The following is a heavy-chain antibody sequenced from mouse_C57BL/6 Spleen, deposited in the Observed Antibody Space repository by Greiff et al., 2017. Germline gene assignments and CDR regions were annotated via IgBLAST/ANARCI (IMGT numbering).Heavy chain of an antibody. Sequence: VQLQQSGAELMKPGASVKLSCKATGYTFTGYWIEWVKQRPGHGLEWIGEILSGSGSTNYNEKFKGKATFTADTSSNTAYMQLSSLTTEDSAIYYCATRYGSSYDAMDYWGQGTSVTVSS. J-gene: IGHJ4*01. CDR2: ILSGSGST. D-gene: IGHD1-1*01. V-gene: IGHV1-9*01. CDR1: GYTFTGYW. CDR3: ATRYGSSYDAMDY.